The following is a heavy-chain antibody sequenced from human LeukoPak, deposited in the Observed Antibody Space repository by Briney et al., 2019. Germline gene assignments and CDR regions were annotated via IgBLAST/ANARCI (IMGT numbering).Heavy chain of an antibody. D-gene: IGHD5-18*01. J-gene: IGHJ4*02. CDR1: GFTFDDYA. CDR3: AKAAGYSYGLPFDY. V-gene: IGHV3-9*03. Sequence: GGSLRLSCAASGFTFDDYAMHWVRQALGKGLEWVSGISWNSGSIGYADSVKGRFIISRDNAKNSLYLQMNSLRAEDMALYYCAKAAGYSYGLPFDYWGQGTLVTVSS. CDR2: ISWNSGSI.